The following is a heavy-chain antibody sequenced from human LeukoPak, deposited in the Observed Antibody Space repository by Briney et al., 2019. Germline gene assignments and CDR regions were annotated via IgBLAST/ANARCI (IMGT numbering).Heavy chain of an antibody. CDR3: ARGHMVRGVPDAFDI. D-gene: IGHD3-10*01. Sequence: LGGSLKISCKGSGYSFTSYWIGWVRQMPGKGLEWMGIIYPGDSDTRYSPSFQGQVPISADKSISTAYLQWSSLKASDTAMYYCARGHMVRGVPDAFDIWGQGTMVTVSS. J-gene: IGHJ3*02. CDR2: IYPGDSDT. V-gene: IGHV5-51*01. CDR1: GYSFTSYW.